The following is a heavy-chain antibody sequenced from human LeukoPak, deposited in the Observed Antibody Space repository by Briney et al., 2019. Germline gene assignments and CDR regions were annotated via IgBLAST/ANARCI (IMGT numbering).Heavy chain of an antibody. Sequence: GGSLRLSCAASGFTLSSYSMNWVRQAPGKGLEWVSAISGSGGSTYYADSVKGRFTISRDNSKNTLYLQMNSLRAEDTAVYYCANYYDSSGYYLGYFDYWGQGTLVTVSS. V-gene: IGHV3-23*01. CDR1: GFTLSSYS. CDR3: ANYYDSSGYYLGYFDY. D-gene: IGHD3-22*01. CDR2: ISGSGGST. J-gene: IGHJ4*02.